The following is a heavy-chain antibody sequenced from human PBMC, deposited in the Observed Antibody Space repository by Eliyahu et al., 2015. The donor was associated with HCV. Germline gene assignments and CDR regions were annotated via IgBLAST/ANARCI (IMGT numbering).Heavy chain of an antibody. J-gene: IGHJ4*02. V-gene: IGHV3-15*07. CDR3: TTGGFVGATDY. Sequence: EVQLVESGGGLVKPGGSXXLSCXASGXXFSNAWMXWVRQAPGKGLEWVGRIKSKTDGGXTDYAAPVKGRFTISRDDSKNTLYLQMNSLKTEDTAVYYCTTGGFVGATDYWGQGTLVTVSS. CDR2: IKSKTDGGXT. CDR1: GXXFSNAW. D-gene: IGHD1-26*01.